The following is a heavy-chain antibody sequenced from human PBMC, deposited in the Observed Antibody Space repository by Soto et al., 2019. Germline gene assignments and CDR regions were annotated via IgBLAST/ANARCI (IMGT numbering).Heavy chain of an antibody. Sequence: EVQLLESGGGLVQPGGSLRLSCAASGFTFSSYAMSWVRQAPGKGLEWVSVIRSSGDRTYYADSVKGRFTISRDNSKNTLYMSMNSIRDDDTAVYYCAKQQGPGTPYYYAMDVWGQGTTVTVSS. CDR2: IRSSGDRT. J-gene: IGHJ6*02. D-gene: IGHD1-1*01. V-gene: IGHV3-23*01. CDR3: AKQQGPGTPYYYAMDV. CDR1: GFTFSSYA.